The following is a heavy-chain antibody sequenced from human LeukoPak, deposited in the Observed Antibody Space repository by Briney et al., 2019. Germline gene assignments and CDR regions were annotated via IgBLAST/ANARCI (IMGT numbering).Heavy chain of an antibody. J-gene: IGHJ4*02. CDR2: INSDGSST. CDR1: GFTFSSYW. Sequence: GGSLRLSCAASGFTFSSYWMHWVRQAPGKGLVWVSRINSDGSSTSYADSVEGRFTISRDNAKNTLYLQMNSLRAEDTAVYYCAKDGGGSYPDGPTFDYWGQGTLVTVSS. CDR3: AKDGGGSYPDGPTFDY. D-gene: IGHD1-26*01. V-gene: IGHV3-74*01.